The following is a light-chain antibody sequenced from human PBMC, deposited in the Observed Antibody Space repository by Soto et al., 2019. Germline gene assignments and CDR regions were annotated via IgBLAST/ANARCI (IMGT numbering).Light chain of an antibody. CDR1: SSSIGAGYD. CDR3: LSFDSSLSVV. CDR2: GNT. Sequence: QSVLTQPPSVSGAPGQRVTISCTGSSSSIGAGYDVHWYQQLPGRAPKLLIYGNTNRPSGVPDRFSGSKSGTSASLAITGLQAEDEPDYYCLSFDSSLSVVFGGGTKLTVL. J-gene: IGLJ2*01. V-gene: IGLV1-40*01.